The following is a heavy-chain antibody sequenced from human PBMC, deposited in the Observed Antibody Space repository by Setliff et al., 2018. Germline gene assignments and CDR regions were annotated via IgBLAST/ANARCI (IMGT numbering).Heavy chain of an antibody. J-gene: IGHJ4*03. CDR2: IYYSGTT. Sequence: SETLSLTCTVSGGALTSSSYLWGWIRQTPGKGLEWIGNIYYSGTTYSNPSLKSRVTMSVDTSKNQFSLRLNSVTASDTAVYYCATTGTYRYFDYWGQGTLVTV. CDR1: GGALTSSSYL. V-gene: IGHV4-39*01. D-gene: IGHD1-1*01. CDR3: ATTGTYRYFDY.